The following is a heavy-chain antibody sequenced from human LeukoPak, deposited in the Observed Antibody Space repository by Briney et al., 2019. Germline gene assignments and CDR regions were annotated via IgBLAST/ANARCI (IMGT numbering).Heavy chain of an antibody. CDR1: GYTFTDYY. Sequence: ASLKVSCKASGYTFTDYYMHWVRQAPGQGLEWMGWINPNSGGTNYAQKFQGRVTMTRDTSISTVYLELSSLRADDTAVYYCARDPATTYYYNPWGQGTLVTVSS. CDR2: INPNSGGT. D-gene: IGHD3-10*01. CDR3: ARDPATTYYYNP. J-gene: IGHJ4*02. V-gene: IGHV1-2*02.